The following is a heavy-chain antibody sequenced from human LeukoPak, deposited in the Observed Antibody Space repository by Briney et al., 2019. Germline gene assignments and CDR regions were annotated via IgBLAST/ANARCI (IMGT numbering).Heavy chain of an antibody. J-gene: IGHJ4*02. D-gene: IGHD6-6*01. CDR3: ARAHQYSSSFYPLLNFDY. V-gene: IGHV1-2*06. CDR2: INPNSGGT. Sequence: ASVKVTCKASEYTFTGHYMHWVRQAPGQGLEWIGRINPNSGGTNYAQKLQGRVTMTRDTSISTAYMELSRLRSDDTAVYYCARAHQYSSSFYPLLNFDYWGQGTLVTVSS. CDR1: EYTFTGHY.